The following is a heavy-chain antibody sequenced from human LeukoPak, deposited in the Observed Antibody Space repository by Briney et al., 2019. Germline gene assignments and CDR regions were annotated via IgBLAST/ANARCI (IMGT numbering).Heavy chain of an antibody. Sequence: GGSLRLSCAASGFTFSSYAMSWVRQAPGKGLEWVSAISGSGGSTYYADSVKGRFTISRDNSKNTLHLQMNSLRVEDTAVYYCANQLTSRGPAAIAAYWGQGTLVTVSS. V-gene: IGHV3-23*01. D-gene: IGHD2-2*02. CDR1: GFTFSSYA. J-gene: IGHJ4*02. CDR2: ISGSGGST. CDR3: ANQLTSRGPAAIAAY.